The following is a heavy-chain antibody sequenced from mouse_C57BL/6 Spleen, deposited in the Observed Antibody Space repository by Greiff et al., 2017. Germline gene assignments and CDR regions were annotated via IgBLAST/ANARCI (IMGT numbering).Heavy chain of an antibody. J-gene: IGHJ3*01. CDR3: ARGYYDYDGGFAY. Sequence: SGAELVRPGASVKLSCKASGSPFTAYYINWVKQRPGQGLEWIAWIYPGSGNTYYNEKFHGNATLTPEKSSSTAYIPLSSLTSEDSAVYFCARGYYDYDGGFAYWGQGTLVTVAA. CDR2: IYPGSGNT. CDR1: GSPFTAYY. D-gene: IGHD2-4*01. V-gene: IGHV1-76*01.